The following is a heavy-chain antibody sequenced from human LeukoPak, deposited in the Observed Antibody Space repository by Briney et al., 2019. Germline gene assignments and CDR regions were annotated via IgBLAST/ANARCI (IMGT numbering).Heavy chain of an antibody. D-gene: IGHD2-15*01. V-gene: IGHV3-23*01. CDR2: ITDSGDGT. CDR1: GFTFSSSA. Sequence: GGSLRLSCAASGFTFSSSAMSRVRQAPGKGLEWVSSITDSGDGTYYADSVKGRFTISRDDSKNTLYLQMNSLRAEDTAVYYCAKDSPVATRWGQGTLVTVSS. CDR3: AKDSPVATR. J-gene: IGHJ4*02.